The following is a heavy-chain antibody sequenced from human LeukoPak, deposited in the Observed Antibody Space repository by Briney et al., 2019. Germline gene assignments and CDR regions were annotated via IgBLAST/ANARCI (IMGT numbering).Heavy chain of an antibody. V-gene: IGHV3-20*04. D-gene: IGHD3-22*01. CDR2: VNWNGGST. CDR1: GFTFDNYG. J-gene: IGHJ4*02. Sequence: GGSLRLSCAASGFTFDNYGMTWVRQVPGKGLEWVSGVNWNGGSTGYAVSVKGRFTISRDNAKNSLYLQMNSLRAEDTALYYCAKDSYDSSGYHLGFDYWGQGTLVTVSS. CDR3: AKDSYDSSGYHLGFDY.